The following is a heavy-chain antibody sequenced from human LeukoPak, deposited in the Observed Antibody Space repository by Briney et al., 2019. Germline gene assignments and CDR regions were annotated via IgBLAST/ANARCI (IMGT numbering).Heavy chain of an antibody. CDR3: AREAKVGGALQY. Sequence: PGGSLRLSCETSGFTFSDYWMHWVRQAPGKGLEWVSRINTDGPFTRYPDSVQGRFTISRDTAKNTLLLQMNSLRAEDTAVYYCAREAKVGGALQYWGQGTLVTVSS. V-gene: IGHV3-74*01. J-gene: IGHJ4*02. CDR2: INTDGPFT. CDR1: GFTFSDYW. D-gene: IGHD1-26*01.